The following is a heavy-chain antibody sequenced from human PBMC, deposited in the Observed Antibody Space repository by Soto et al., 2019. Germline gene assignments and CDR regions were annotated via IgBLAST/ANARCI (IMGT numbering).Heavy chain of an antibody. D-gene: IGHD1-26*01. CDR3: ARNSGSYYPFYYGMEV. J-gene: IGHJ6*02. CDR2: IYASGTP. CDR1: GGSISTFY. Sequence: PSETLSLTCTVSGGSISTFYWIWICQPQGKGLEWIGYIYASGTPNYNPSLKSRVTISIDTSKNQFSLKLSSVTAADTAVYYCARNSGSYYPFYYGMEVWGQGTTVTVSS. V-gene: IGHV4-59*01.